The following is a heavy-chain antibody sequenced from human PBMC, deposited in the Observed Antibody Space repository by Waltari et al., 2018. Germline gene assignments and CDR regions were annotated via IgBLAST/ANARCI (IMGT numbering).Heavy chain of an antibody. CDR1: GYIFSTYA. Sequence: QIQLVQSGAEVKKPGASVKISCKASGYIFSTYAMHWVRQAPGESLEWMGWINGDSGYTKYSEKFQGRVTMTSDTSANRAYMEVSSLTSEDTTVYYCAKDPRTRQWFYYGMDVWGQGTTVIVSS. CDR2: INGDSGYT. J-gene: IGHJ6*02. D-gene: IGHD3-22*01. V-gene: IGHV1-3*01. CDR3: AKDPRTRQWFYYGMDV.